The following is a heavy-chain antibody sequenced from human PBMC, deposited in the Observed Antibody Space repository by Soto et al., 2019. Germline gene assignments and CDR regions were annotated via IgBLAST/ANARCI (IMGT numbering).Heavy chain of an antibody. CDR2: IYYTGDT. V-gene: IGHV4-59*12. J-gene: IGHJ4*02. Sequence: QVQLQESGPGLVRPSETLSLTCTVSGGSITSSYWTWIRQAPGKGLESIAYIYYTGDTNYNPSLRSRVTISMDTSKNQVSLKMTSMTAADTAIYFCASDSRRLPYWGQGILVAVSS. CDR3: ASDSRRLPY. D-gene: IGHD1-1*01. CDR1: GGSITSSY.